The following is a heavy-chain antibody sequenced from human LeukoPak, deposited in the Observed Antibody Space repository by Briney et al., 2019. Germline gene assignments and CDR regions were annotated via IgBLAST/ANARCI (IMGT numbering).Heavy chain of an antibody. V-gene: IGHV3-11*06. D-gene: IGHD2-2*01. J-gene: IGHJ4*02. Sequence: GGSLRLSCAASGFTFSDYYMSWIRQAPGKGLEWVSYISSSSSYTKYADSVKGRFTISRDNAKNSLYLQVNSLRAEDTAVYYCVRRYCSSTSCTLDSWGQGTLVTVSS. CDR2: ISSSSSYT. CDR1: GFTFSDYY. CDR3: VRRYCSSTSCTLDS.